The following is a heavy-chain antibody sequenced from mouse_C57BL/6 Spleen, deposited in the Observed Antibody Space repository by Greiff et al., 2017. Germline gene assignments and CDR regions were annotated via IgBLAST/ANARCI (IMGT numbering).Heavy chain of an antibody. CDR1: GYTFTSYW. Sequence: VQLQQPGAELVRPGSSVKLSCKASGYTFTSYWMQWVKQRPIQGLEWIGNIDPSDSETHYNQKFKDKATLTVDKSSSTAYMQLSSLTSEDSAVYYCARRGYYGSSPEFAYWGQGTLVTVSA. D-gene: IGHD1-1*01. V-gene: IGHV1-52*01. CDR3: ARRGYYGSSPEFAY. CDR2: IDPSDSET. J-gene: IGHJ3*01.